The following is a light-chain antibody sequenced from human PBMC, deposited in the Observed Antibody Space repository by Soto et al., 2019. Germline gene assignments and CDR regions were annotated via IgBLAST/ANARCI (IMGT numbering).Light chain of an antibody. Sequence: EIVLTQSPGTLSLSPGERATLSCRASQSVRSNFLGWYQQKPGQAPRLLIYGASFRATGIPDRFSGSGSGTDFTLTISRLEHEDFAVYYCQQYGSLPRTFGQGTKVDIK. CDR2: GAS. V-gene: IGKV3-20*01. CDR1: QSVRSNF. CDR3: QQYGSLPRT. J-gene: IGKJ1*01.